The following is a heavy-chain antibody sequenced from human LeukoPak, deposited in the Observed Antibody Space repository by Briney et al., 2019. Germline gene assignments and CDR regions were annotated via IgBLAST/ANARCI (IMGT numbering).Heavy chain of an antibody. Sequence: GGSLRLSCAASGFTFSSYAMSWVRQAPGKGLEWVSAISGSGSSTYYADSVKGRFTISRDNSKNTLNLLMNSLRVEDTAMYHCARDRGNIVVAPNAIRGWFDLWGQGTLVTVSS. J-gene: IGHJ5*02. CDR2: ISGSGSST. CDR3: ARDRGNIVVAPNAIRGWFDL. D-gene: IGHD2-2*02. CDR1: GFTFSSYA. V-gene: IGHV3-23*01.